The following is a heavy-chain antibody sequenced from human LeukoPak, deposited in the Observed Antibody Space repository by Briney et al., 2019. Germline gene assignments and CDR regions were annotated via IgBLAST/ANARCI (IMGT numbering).Heavy chain of an antibody. Sequence: GGSLRLSCTASGFTFGDYAMSWVRQASGKGLEWVGFIRSKAYGGTTEYAASVKGRFTISRDDSKSIAYLQMNSLKTEDTAVYYCTVGSLEWLFFDDGMDVWGQGTTVTVSS. V-gene: IGHV3-49*04. CDR1: GFTFGDYA. CDR2: IRSKAYGGTT. CDR3: TVGSLEWLFFDDGMDV. J-gene: IGHJ6*02. D-gene: IGHD3-3*01.